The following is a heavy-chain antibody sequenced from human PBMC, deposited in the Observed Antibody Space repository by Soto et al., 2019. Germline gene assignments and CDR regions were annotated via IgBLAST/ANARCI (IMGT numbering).Heavy chain of an antibody. V-gene: IGHV1-69*01. J-gene: IGHJ6*02. Sequence: SVKVSFKASGGTFSSYAISWVRQAPGQGLEWMGGIIPIFGTANYAQKFQGRVTITADESTSTAYMELSSLRSEDTAVYYCARVVGKYYYYYGMDVWGQGTTVTVSS. CDR3: ARVVGKYYYYYGMDV. CDR1: GGTFSSYA. D-gene: IGHD1-26*01. CDR2: IIPIFGTA.